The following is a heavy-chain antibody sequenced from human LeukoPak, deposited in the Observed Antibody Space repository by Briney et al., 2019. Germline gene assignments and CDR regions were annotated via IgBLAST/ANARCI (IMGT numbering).Heavy chain of an antibody. CDR2: ISSSSSYI. D-gene: IGHD3-3*01. CDR3: ARDSTDHDFWSGPGNMDV. CDR1: GFTFSSYS. J-gene: IGHJ6*02. Sequence: GGSLRLSCAASGFTFSSYSMNWVRQAPGKGLERVSSISSSSSYIYYADSVKGRFTISRDNAKNSLYLQMNSLRAEDTAVYYCARDSTDHDFWSGPGNMDVWGQGTTVTVSS. V-gene: IGHV3-21*01.